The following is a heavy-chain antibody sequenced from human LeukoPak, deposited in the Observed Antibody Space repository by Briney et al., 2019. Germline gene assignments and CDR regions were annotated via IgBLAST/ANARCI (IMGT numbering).Heavy chain of an antibody. D-gene: IGHD3-10*01. CDR2: INPSGGST. J-gene: IGHJ4*02. CDR3: ARDTIRSGSGLG. Sequence: ASVKVSCKASGYTFTSYYMHWVRQAPGQGLEWMGIINPSGGSTSYAQKFQGRVTMTRDTSTSTVYMELSRLRSDDTAVYYCARDTIRSGSGLGWGQGTLVTVSS. V-gene: IGHV1-46*01. CDR1: GYTFTSYY.